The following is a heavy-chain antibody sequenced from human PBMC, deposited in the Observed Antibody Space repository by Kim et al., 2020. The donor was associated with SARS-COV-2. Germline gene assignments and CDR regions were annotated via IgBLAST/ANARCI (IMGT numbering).Heavy chain of an antibody. CDR3: ARGWLAGFERHWFDP. Sequence: PSRTGSVTVSVDTSKNQFSLRLSSVTAADTAVYYCARGWLAGFERHWFDPWGQGTLVTVSS. V-gene: IGHV4-59*09. J-gene: IGHJ5*02. D-gene: IGHD6-19*01.